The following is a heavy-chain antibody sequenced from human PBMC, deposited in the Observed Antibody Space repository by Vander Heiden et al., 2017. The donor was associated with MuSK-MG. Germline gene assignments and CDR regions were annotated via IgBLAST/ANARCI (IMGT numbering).Heavy chain of an antibody. CDR1: GGSISSYY. CDR3: ARAPGYSGYDYRYGYFDY. J-gene: IGHJ4*02. V-gene: IGHV4-59*01. Sequence: HVQLQESRPGLVTSSETLSPTSTVPGGSISSYYWSCIRQPPGKRVEWIGYIYYRGSTNYNPSLKSRVTISVDTSKNQFSLKLSSVTAADTAVYYCARAPGYSGYDYRYGYFDYWGQGTLVNVSS. D-gene: IGHD5-12*01. CDR2: IYYRGST.